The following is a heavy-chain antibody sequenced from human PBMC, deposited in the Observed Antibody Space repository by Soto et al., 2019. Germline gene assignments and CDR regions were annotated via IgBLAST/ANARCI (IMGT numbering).Heavy chain of an antibody. V-gene: IGHV3-23*01. D-gene: IGHD6-13*01. J-gene: IGHJ6*02. CDR2: IFGGSGGS. CDR3: ARDHSSSWVLYYYYGMDV. Sequence: GGSLRLSCAASGFTFSTYTMSWVRQIPGKGLEWVSAIFGGSGGSTYADSVKGRFTISRDNAKNSLYLQMNSLRAEDTAVYYCARDHSSSWVLYYYYGMDVWGQGTTVTVSS. CDR1: GFTFSTYT.